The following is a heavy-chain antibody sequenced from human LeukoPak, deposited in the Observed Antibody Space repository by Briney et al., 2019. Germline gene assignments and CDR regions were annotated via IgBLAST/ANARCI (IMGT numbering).Heavy chain of an antibody. Sequence: SETLSLTCTVSGGSISSSSYYWGWIRQPPGKGLEWIGSIYYSGSTYYNPSLKSRVTISVDTSKNQFSLKLSSVTAADTAVYYCARLLWFGVFVFDYWGQGTLVIVSA. D-gene: IGHD3-10*01. V-gene: IGHV4-39*01. J-gene: IGHJ4*02. CDR3: ARLLWFGVFVFDY. CDR2: IYYSGST. CDR1: GGSISSSSYY.